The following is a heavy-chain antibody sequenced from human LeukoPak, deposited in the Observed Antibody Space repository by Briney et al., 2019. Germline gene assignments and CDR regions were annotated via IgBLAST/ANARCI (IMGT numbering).Heavy chain of an antibody. CDR1: GYTLTELS. Sequence: ASVKVSCKVTGYTLTELSMHWVRQAPGKGLEWMGGFDPEEGETIYAQKFQGRVTMTENTSTDTAYMELSSLRSEDTAVYYCATGEGAYCGGDCYSDAYDIWGQGTMVTVSS. J-gene: IGHJ3*02. CDR3: ATGEGAYCGGDCYSDAYDI. D-gene: IGHD2-21*02. V-gene: IGHV1-24*01. CDR2: FDPEEGET.